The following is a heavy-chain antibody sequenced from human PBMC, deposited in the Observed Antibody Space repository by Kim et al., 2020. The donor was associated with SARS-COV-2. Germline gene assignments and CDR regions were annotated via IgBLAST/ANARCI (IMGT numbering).Heavy chain of an antibody. J-gene: IGHJ4*02. V-gene: IGHV1-46*01. CDR3: ARAPPRSEWIQLQSRGYYFDY. D-gene: IGHD5-18*01. Sequence: ASVKVSCKASGYTFTSYYMHWVRQAPGQGLEWMGIINPSGGSTSYAQKFQGRVTMTRDTSTSTVYMELSSLRSEDTAVYYCARAPPRSEWIQLQSRGYYFDYWGQGTLVTVSS. CDR2: INPSGGST. CDR1: GYTFTSYY.